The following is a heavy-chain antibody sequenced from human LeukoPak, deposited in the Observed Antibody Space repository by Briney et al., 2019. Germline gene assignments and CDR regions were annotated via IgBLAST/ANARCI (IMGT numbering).Heavy chain of an antibody. Sequence: SETLSLTCTVSGASVTSGGYYWTWIRQPPGKALEWIGYIYDSGSTNYSPSLKSRVTISTDTSKNQFSLKLSSVTTADTAVYYCAQLRYFAAEMGDYGMDVWGKGTTVTVSS. V-gene: IGHV4-61*08. D-gene: IGHD3-9*01. CDR3: AQLRYFAAEMGDYGMDV. CDR1: GASVTSGGYY. J-gene: IGHJ6*04. CDR2: IYDSGST.